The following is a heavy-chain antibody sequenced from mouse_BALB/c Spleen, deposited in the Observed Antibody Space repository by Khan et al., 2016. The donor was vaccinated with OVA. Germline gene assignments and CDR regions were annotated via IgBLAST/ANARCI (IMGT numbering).Heavy chain of an antibody. Sequence: VQLQESGPELKKPGETVKISCKASGYTFTNYGMDWVKQAPGKGLKWMGWINTYTGEPTYPDDFKGRFAFSLESSASTAYLQINNLKNEDTATYVCARREYYRFFAYWGQGTLVTVST. CDR1: GYTFTNYG. D-gene: IGHD2-14*01. CDR3: ARREYYRFFAY. V-gene: IGHV9-3-1*01. CDR2: INTYTGEP. J-gene: IGHJ3*01.